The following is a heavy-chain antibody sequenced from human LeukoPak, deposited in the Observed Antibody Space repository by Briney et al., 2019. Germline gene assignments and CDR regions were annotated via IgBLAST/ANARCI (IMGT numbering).Heavy chain of an antibody. CDR2: IYYSGST. V-gene: IGHV4-39*07. Sequence: KPSETLSLTCTVSGGSISSSSYYWGWIRQPPGKGLEWIGSIYYSGSTYYNPSLKSRVTISVDTSKNQFSLKLSSVTAADTAVYYCARGDGSSWYYFDYWGQGTLVTVSS. J-gene: IGHJ4*02. D-gene: IGHD6-13*01. CDR1: GGSISSSSYY. CDR3: ARGDGSSWYYFDY.